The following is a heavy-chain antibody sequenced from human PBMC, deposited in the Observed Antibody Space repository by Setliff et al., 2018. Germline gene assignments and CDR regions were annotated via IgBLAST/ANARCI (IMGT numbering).Heavy chain of an antibody. CDR2: MNEHSGNS. CDR3: ARGKWFRLDKSAWSNWFDP. V-gene: IGHV1-8*01. J-gene: IGHJ5*02. CDR1: GYSFSDYD. D-gene: IGHD5-12*01. Sequence: ASVKVSCKASGYSFSDYDINWVRQAPGQGLEWMGWMNEHSGNSGCAQKFQGRVTMTRDTSISTAYMGLNSLQYEDTAVYYCARGKWFRLDKSAWSNWFDPWGQGTLVTVSS.